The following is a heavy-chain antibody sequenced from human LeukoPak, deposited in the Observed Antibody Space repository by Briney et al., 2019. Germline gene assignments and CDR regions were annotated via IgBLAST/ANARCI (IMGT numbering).Heavy chain of an antibody. J-gene: IGHJ5*02. D-gene: IGHD3-10*01. CDR2: IYSGGSI. V-gene: IGHV3-53*01. Sequence: PPGGSLRLSCAASGFTVSSNYMSWVRLAPGKGLEWVSVIYSGGSIYYADSVKGRFTITRDNSNNTLYLQMNRLRAEDTAVYYCAGRTMVRDLDPWGQGTLVAVSS. CDR3: AGRTMVRDLDP. CDR1: GFTVSSNY.